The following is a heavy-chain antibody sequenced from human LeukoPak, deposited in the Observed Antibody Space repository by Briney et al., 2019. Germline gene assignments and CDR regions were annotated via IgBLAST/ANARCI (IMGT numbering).Heavy chain of an antibody. CDR2: IDEDGSER. J-gene: IGHJ6*03. Sequence: PGGSLRLSCAASDFTFSAYGMRGVRQAPGKGLAGVANIDEDGSERHYVGSVKGRFTISRDNAKNSLYLQMNSLRVEDTAVYYCARVPETRYRLTYYYYYMDVWGKGTTVTVSS. D-gene: IGHD5-18*01. CDR3: ARVPETRYRLTYYYYYMDV. CDR1: DFTFSAYG. V-gene: IGHV3-7*01.